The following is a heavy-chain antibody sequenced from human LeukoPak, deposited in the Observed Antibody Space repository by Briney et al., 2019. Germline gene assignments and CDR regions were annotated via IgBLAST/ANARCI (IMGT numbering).Heavy chain of an antibody. J-gene: IGHJ4*02. CDR1: GFTFSSYS. CDR3: AKKAQYNGNYPLDY. Sequence: PGGSLRLSCAASGFTFSSYSMNWVRQAPGKGLEWVSSISSSSSYIYYADSVKGRFTISRDNSKNTLYLQMNSLRAEDTALYFCAKKAQYNGNYPLDYWGQXTLVTVSS. V-gene: IGHV3-21*04. CDR2: ISSSSSYI. D-gene: IGHD1-26*01.